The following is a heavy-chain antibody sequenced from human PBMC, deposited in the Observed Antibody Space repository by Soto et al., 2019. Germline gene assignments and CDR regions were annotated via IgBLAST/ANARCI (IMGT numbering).Heavy chain of an antibody. V-gene: IGHV3-21*01. J-gene: IGHJ1*01. CDR2: ISSSSSYI. D-gene: IGHD3-10*01. Sequence: GGSLRLSCAASGFTFSSYSMNWVRQAPGKGLEWVSSISSSSSYIYYADSVKGRFTISRDNAKNSLYLQMNSLRAEDTAVYYCARDLGDSGSYSPWWYFQHWGQGTLVTVFS. CDR3: ARDLGDSGSYSPWWYFQH. CDR1: GFTFSSYS.